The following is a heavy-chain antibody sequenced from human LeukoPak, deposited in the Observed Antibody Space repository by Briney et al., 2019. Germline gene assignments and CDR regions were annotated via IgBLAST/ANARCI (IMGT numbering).Heavy chain of an antibody. V-gene: IGHV5-51*01. J-gene: IGHJ3*02. CDR2: IYPGDSDT. Sequence: PGESLKISCKDSGYSFTNYRIGWVRQMPGKGLEWMGIIYPGDSDTRYSPSFQGQVTISADKSISTAYLQWSSLKASDTAMYYCARRSGETGDPFDIWGQGTMVTVSS. D-gene: IGHD2-15*01. CDR1: GYSFTNYR. CDR3: ARRSGETGDPFDI.